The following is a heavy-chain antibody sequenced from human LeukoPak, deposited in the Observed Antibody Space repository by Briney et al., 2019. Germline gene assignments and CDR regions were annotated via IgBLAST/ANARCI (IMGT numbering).Heavy chain of an antibody. Sequence: SETLSLTCTVSGGSISSYYWSWIRQPPGKGLEWIGYIYYSGSTNYNPSLKSRVTISVDTSKNQSSLKLSSVTAADTAVYYCAREYYVGAAAVFDYWGQGTLVTVSS. J-gene: IGHJ4*02. CDR3: AREYYVGAAAVFDY. V-gene: IGHV4-59*01. CDR2: IYYSGST. CDR1: GGSISSYY. D-gene: IGHD6-13*01.